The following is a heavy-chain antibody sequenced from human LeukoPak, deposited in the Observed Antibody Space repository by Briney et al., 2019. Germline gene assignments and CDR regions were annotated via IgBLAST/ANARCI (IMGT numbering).Heavy chain of an antibody. J-gene: IGHJ4*02. D-gene: IGHD1-26*01. CDR1: GGSISSYY. CDR2: IYYSGST. V-gene: IGHV4-59*01. Sequence: PSETLSLTCTVSGGSISSYYWSWIRQPPGKGLEWIGYIYYSGSTNYNPSLKSRVTISVDTSKNQFSLKLSSVTAADTAVYYCARTGAPWYYFDYWGQGTLVTVSS. CDR3: ARTGAPWYYFDY.